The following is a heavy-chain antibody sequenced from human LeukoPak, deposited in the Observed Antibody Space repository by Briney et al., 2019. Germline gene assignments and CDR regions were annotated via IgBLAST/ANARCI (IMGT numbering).Heavy chain of an antibody. CDR2: IYYTGST. Sequence: PSETLSLTCTVSGASISGSGYYLGWIRQPPGKGLEWIGNIYYTGSTYYNASLQSRVTISIDMSKNQFSLRLSSVTAADTAMYYCVKSGGYGLIDYWGQGTLVTVSS. J-gene: IGHJ4*02. D-gene: IGHD6-19*01. CDR1: GASISGSGYY. V-gene: IGHV4-39*01. CDR3: VKSGGYGLIDY.